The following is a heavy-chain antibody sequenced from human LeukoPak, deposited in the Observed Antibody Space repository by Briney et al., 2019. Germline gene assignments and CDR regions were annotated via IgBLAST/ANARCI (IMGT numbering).Heavy chain of an antibody. Sequence: PSETLSLTCTVSGGXVSSYYWXWXXXPPGXXXXXIXXIYYXXSTYYNPSLKSXVTISVDTSKNQFSLKLSSVTAADTAVYYCARKKLVSGLVVPFVTFDYWGQGTLVTVSS. CDR3: ARKKLVSGLVVPFVTFDY. CDR1: GGXVSSYY. J-gene: IGHJ4*02. V-gene: IGHV4-59*04. CDR2: IYYXXST. D-gene: IGHD2-2*01.